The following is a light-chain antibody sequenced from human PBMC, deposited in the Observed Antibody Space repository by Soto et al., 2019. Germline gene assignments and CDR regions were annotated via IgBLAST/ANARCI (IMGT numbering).Light chain of an antibody. V-gene: IGKV1-13*02. CDR3: QQYNSYSIT. Sequence: AIQLTQSPSSLSASIGDRVTIACRASQGIISYLVWYQQKPGKAPKLLIHDASSLQSGVPSRFSGSGSGTDFTLTISNLQPEDFATYYCQQYNSYSITFGQGTRLE. CDR2: DAS. J-gene: IGKJ5*01. CDR1: QGIISY.